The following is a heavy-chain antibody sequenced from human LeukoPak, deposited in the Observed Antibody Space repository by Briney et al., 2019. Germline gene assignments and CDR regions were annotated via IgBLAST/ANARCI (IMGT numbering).Heavy chain of an antibody. CDR2: ISGSGGST. Sequence: PGGSLRLSCAASGFIFSSYAMSWVRQAPGKGLEWVSAISGSGGSTYYADSVKGRFTISRDNSKNTLYLQMNSLRAEDTAVYYCAKVELYSSSWYTFDYWGQGTLVTVSS. V-gene: IGHV3-23*01. D-gene: IGHD6-13*01. CDR3: AKVELYSSSWYTFDY. J-gene: IGHJ4*02. CDR1: GFIFSSYA.